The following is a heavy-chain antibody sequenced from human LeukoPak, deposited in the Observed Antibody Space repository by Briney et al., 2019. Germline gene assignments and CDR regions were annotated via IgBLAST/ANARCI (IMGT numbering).Heavy chain of an antibody. V-gene: IGHV4-31*03. CDR1: GGSISSGGYY. CDR3: AGGGFKQFGY. Sequence: PSQTLSLTCTVSGGSISSGGYYWSWIRQHPGKGLEWIGYIYYSGSTYCNPSLKSRVTITIDTSKNQFFLKLSSVTAADTAVYYCAGGGFKQFGYWGQGTLVTVSS. CDR2: IYYSGST. J-gene: IGHJ4*02.